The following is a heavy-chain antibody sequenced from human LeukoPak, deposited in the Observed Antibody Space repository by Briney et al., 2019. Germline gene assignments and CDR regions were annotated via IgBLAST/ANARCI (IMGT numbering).Heavy chain of an antibody. D-gene: IGHD3-10*01. CDR2: INPKNAGT. V-gene: IGHV1-2*02. CDR1: GYTFTGHY. J-gene: IGHJ4*02. Sequence: ASVKVSCKASGYTFTGHYMHWVRQVPGQGLEWMGWINPKNAGTNYAQKFQGRVTMTRDTSISTVYMEVSRLTSDDTAVYYCATSGSGSYTLRLDYWGQGTLVTVSS. CDR3: ATSGSGSYTLRLDY.